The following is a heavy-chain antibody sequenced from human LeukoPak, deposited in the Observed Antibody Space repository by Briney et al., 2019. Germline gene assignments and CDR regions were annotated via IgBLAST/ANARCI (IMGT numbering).Heavy chain of an antibody. Sequence: PGRSLRLSCAASGFTFSSYGMHWVRQAPGKGLEWVAVISYDGSNKYYADSVKGRFTISRDNSKNTLYLQMNSLRAEDTAVYYCARGIRGPAGVWRSYYGMDVWGQGTTVTVSS. CDR2: ISYDGSNK. CDR3: ARGIRGPAGVWRSYYGMDV. J-gene: IGHJ6*02. CDR1: GFTFSSYG. D-gene: IGHD3-10*01. V-gene: IGHV3-30*03.